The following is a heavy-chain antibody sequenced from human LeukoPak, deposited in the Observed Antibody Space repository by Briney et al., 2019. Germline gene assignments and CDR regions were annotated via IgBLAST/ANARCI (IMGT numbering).Heavy chain of an antibody. D-gene: IGHD6-19*01. CDR2: IKLDGSVK. V-gene: IGHV3-7*01. J-gene: IGHJ4*02. CDR1: GFTFSSYW. CDR3: ARGVAGPRPFDY. Sequence: PGGSLRLSCAASGFTFSSYWMSWVRQAPGKGLERVANIKLDGSVKRYVDSVKGRFTISRDNAKNSLYLQMNSLRAEDTAVYYCARGVAGPRPFDYWGQGTLVTVFS.